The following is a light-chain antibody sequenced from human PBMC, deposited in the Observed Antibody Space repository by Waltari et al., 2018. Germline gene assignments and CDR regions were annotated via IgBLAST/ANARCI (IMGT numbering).Light chain of an antibody. J-gene: IGLJ3*02. V-gene: IGLV2-14*03. CDR2: DVD. Sequence: QSALTQPASVSGSPGQSITISCTAATNNILSYNHVSWYQQHPGKAPKVMIYDVDNRPSGVSHRFSGSRSGNTASLIISGLQAEDEADYYCSSYTSSSTWVFGGGTKLTVL. CDR3: SSYTSSSTWV. CDR1: TNNILSYNH.